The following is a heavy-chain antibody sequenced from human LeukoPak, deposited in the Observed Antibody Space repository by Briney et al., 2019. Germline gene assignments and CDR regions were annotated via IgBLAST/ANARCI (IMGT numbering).Heavy chain of an antibody. Sequence: SETLSLTCAVSGGSFSTYYWNWIRQPPGKGLEWIGAINHSGSTTYNPSLKSRVIISVDTSRNQFSLKVNSVTAADMGVYYCARGSNSGYDSRGPLYYYYYYMDVWGKGTTVTVSS. CDR2: INHSGST. D-gene: IGHD5-12*01. CDR1: GGSFSTYY. J-gene: IGHJ6*03. CDR3: ARGSNSGYDSRGPLYYYYYYMDV. V-gene: IGHV4-34*01.